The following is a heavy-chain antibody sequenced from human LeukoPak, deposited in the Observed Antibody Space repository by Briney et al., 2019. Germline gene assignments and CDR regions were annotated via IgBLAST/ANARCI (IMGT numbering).Heavy chain of an antibody. J-gene: IGHJ4*02. CDR2: IYPGDSDT. CDR3: ASDRYSAYDGLY. CDR1: GYSFTTYW. Sequence: GESLKISCRGSGYSFTTYWIGWVRQMPGKGLEWMGIIYPGDSDTRYTPSFQGQVTMSADKSINTAYLQWSSLKASDTAMYYCASDRYSAYDGLYWGQGTLVTVSS. D-gene: IGHD5-12*01. V-gene: IGHV5-51*01.